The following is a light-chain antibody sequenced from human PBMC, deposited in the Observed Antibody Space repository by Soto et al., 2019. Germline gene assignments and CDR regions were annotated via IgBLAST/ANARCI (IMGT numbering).Light chain of an antibody. CDR2: EVN. CDR1: SSDVGNYNY. CDR3: TSYAAGKNVV. V-gene: IGLV2-8*01. Sequence: QSAPTQPPSASGSPGQSVTISCTGTSSDVGNYNYVSWYQQYPGKAPKLMIYEVNKRPSGVPDRFSGSKSGNTASLTVSGLQAEDEDDYYCTSYAAGKNVVFGGGTKLTVL. J-gene: IGLJ2*01.